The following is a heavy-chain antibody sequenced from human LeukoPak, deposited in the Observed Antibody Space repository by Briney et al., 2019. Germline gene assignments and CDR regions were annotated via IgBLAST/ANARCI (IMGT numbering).Heavy chain of an antibody. CDR2: IYYSENT. J-gene: IGHJ4*02. Sequence: NPSETLSLTCTVSGDSITRSSYSWGWIRQPPGKGLEWIASIYYSENTYYNPSLKSRVTISLDTSKNQFSLKLSSVSAADTAVYYCASQFPAGYYKSADVDYWGQGTLVTVSS. V-gene: IGHV4-39*07. CDR1: GDSITRSSYS. D-gene: IGHD3-22*01. CDR3: ASQFPAGYYKSADVDY.